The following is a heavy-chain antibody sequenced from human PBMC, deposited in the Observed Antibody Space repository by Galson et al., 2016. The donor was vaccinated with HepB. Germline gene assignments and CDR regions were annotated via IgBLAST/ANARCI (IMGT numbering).Heavy chain of an antibody. CDR2: IIPFFGTA. D-gene: IGHD5-12*01. CDR3: ARVRVDYFDY. CDR1: GDTFSRYG. J-gene: IGHJ4*02. V-gene: IGHV1-69*06. Sequence: SCKASGDTFSRYGIGWVRQAPGRGLEWIGGIIPFFGTANYEQNFEDRVTINADKSTSTAYMELSTLRYEDTAVYYCARVRVDYFDYWGQGTLVTVSS.